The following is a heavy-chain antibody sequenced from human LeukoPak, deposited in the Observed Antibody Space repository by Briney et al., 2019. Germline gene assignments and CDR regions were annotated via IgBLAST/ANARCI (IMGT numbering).Heavy chain of an antibody. J-gene: IGHJ4*02. CDR1: GGSISSYY. Sequence: SETLSLTCTVSGGSISSYYWSWIRQHPGKGLEWIGYIYYSGSTNYNPSLKSRVTISVDTSKNQFSLKLSSVTAADTAVYYCASWRDSSIKPSSYWGQGTLVTVSS. CDR3: ASWRDSSIKPSSY. CDR2: IYYSGST. D-gene: IGHD3-22*01. V-gene: IGHV4-59*01.